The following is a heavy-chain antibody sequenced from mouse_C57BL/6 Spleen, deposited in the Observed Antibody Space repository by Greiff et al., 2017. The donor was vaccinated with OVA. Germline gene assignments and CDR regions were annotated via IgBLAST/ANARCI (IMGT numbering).Heavy chain of an antibody. V-gene: IGHV3-6*01. CDR1: GYSITSGYY. Sequence: EVKVEESGPGLVKPSQSLSLTCSVTGYSITSGYYWNWIRQFPGNKLEWMGYISYDGSNNYNPSLKNRISITRDTSKNQFFLKLNSVTTEDTATYYCAPHGYYYAMDYWGQGTSVTVSS. D-gene: IGHD2-2*01. J-gene: IGHJ4*01. CDR2: ISYDGSN. CDR3: APHGYYYAMDY.